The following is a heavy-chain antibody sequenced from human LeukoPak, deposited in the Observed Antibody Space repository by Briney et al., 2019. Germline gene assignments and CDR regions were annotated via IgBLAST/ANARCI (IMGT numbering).Heavy chain of an antibody. V-gene: IGHV3-48*03. CDR1: GFTFSSYE. CDR2: ISSSGSTI. CDR3: ARTMGDDYAFDI. Sequence: GGSLRLSCAASGFTFSSYEMNWVRQAPGKGLEWVSYISSSGSTIYYADSVKGRFTISRDNAKNSLYLQMNSLRAEDTAVYYCARTMGDDYAFDIWGQGTMVTVSS. J-gene: IGHJ3*02. D-gene: IGHD2-21*02.